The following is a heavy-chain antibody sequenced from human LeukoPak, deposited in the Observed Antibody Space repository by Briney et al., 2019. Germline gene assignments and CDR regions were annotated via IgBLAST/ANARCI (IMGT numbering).Heavy chain of an antibody. CDR2: IKQDGSEK. CDR3: ARDGAKIYSGYDNYYFDY. CDR1: GFTFSSYW. D-gene: IGHD5-12*01. Sequence: QPGGSLRLSCAASGFTFSSYWMSWVRQAPGKGLEWVANIKQDGSEKYYVDSVKGRFTISRDNAKNSLYLQMNSLRAEDTAVYYCARDGAKIYSGYDNYYFDYWGQGTLVTVSS. V-gene: IGHV3-7*01. J-gene: IGHJ4*02.